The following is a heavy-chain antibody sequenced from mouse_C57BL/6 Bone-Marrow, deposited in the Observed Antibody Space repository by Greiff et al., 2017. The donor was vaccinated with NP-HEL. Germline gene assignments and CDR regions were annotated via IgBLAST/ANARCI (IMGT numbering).Heavy chain of an antibody. CDR3: ARFYYGSSHYYFDY. Sequence: QVQLKESGPELVKPGASVKISCKASGYAFSSSWMNWVKQRPGKGLEWIGRIYPGDGDTNYNGKFKGKATLTADKSSSTAYMQLSSLTSEDSAVYFCARFYYGSSHYYFDYWGQGTTHTVSS. D-gene: IGHD1-1*01. V-gene: IGHV1-82*01. CDR2: IYPGDGDT. J-gene: IGHJ2*01. CDR1: GYAFSSSW.